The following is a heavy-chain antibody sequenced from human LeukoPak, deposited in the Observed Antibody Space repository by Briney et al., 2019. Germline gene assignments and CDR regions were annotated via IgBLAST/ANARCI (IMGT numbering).Heavy chain of an antibody. V-gene: IGHV3-7*01. CDR1: GFTYSSYW. J-gene: IGHJ6*02. Sequence: GGTLRLSCAASGFTYSSYWMSWVRHAPGKGLEWVANIKQDGSEKHYVDSAKGRFTISRDNAKNSLYLQMHSQRGEDTAVYYCASLYGMDVWGQRTTVTVSS. CDR3: ASLYGMDV. CDR2: IKQDGSEK.